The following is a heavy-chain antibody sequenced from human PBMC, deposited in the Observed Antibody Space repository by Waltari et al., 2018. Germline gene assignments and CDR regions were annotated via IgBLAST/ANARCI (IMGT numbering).Heavy chain of an antibody. Sequence: QLQLQESGPGLVKPSEPLSLTCSVSCGSISSTSYYWGWTRQPPGKGLEWIGSFSYNGNTYYNPSLKSRVTISVDTSKNQFSLQLTSVTAADTAMYYCARPGRVGGGSLMGLDYWGQGTLVTVSS. V-gene: IGHV4-39*01. D-gene: IGHD2-15*01. CDR1: CGSISSTSYY. CDR2: FSYNGNT. CDR3: ARPGRVGGGSLMGLDY. J-gene: IGHJ4*02.